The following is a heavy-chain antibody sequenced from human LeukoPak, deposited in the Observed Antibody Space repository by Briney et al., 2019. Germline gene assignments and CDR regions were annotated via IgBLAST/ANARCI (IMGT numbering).Heavy chain of an antibody. D-gene: IGHD3-22*01. J-gene: IGHJ4*02. CDR2: INQDGTEK. V-gene: IGHV3-7*04. CDR1: GFTFTTYW. CDR3: ARGWDYYDSSGYYYGTPPFDY. Sequence: GGSLRLSCAASGFTFTTYWMTWVRQAPGKGLEWVANINQDGTEKYYVDSVKGRFTISRDNAKNSLYLQMNSLRAEDTAVYYCARGWDYYDSSGYYYGTPPFDYWGQGTLVTVSS.